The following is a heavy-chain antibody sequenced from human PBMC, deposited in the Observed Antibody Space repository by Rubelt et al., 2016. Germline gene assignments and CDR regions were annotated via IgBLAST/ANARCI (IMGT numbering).Heavy chain of an antibody. CDR3: ARGMESTLFYFDS. CDR1: DASIRSNSYY. V-gene: IGHV4-39*07. Sequence: QLQLQESGPGLVKPSETLSLACTVSDASIRSNSYYWGWIRQPPGKGLEYIGSMYYSGDTYYNPSLTSRVTMSLEASNNQFSLKLTSVTAADTAVYYCARGMESTLFYFDSWGLGTLVTVSS. CDR2: MYYSGDT. J-gene: IGHJ4*02. D-gene: IGHD3-3*01.